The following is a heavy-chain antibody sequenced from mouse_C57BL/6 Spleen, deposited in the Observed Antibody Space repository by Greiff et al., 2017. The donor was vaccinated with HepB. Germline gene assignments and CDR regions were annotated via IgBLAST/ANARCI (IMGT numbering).Heavy chain of an antibody. CDR1: GFNIKDYY. J-gene: IGHJ3*01. V-gene: IGHV14-2*01. CDR2: IDPEDGET. D-gene: IGHD3-2*02. CDR3: APTAQVSAWFAY. Sequence: VHVKQSGAELVKPGASVKLSCTASGFNIKDYYMHWVKQRTEQGLEWIGRIDPEDGETKYAPKFQSKATITADTSSNTAYLQLSSLTSEDTAVYYCAPTAQVSAWFAYWGQGTLVTVSA.